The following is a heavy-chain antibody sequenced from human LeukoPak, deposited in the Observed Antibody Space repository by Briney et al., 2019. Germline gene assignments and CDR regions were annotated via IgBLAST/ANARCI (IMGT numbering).Heavy chain of an antibody. J-gene: IGHJ4*02. CDR1: GLGFAGSA. Sequence: GGSLRLSCAASGLGFAGSAVHWVRQTSGRGLEWIGCVRSRDKNYATIYGASARGRFTISRDDSRNTASLQMNSLNTEDTAVYYYIRRIEYVAPDSWGQGTLVTVSS. D-gene: IGHD3-16*01. V-gene: IGHV3-73*01. CDR3: IRRIEYVAPDS. CDR2: VRSRDKNYAT.